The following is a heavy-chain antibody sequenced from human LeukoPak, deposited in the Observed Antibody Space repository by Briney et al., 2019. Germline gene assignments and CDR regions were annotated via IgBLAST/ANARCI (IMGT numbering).Heavy chain of an antibody. Sequence: SETLSLTCAVYGGSFSGYYWSWIRQPPGKGLEWIGEINHSGSTKYNPSLKSRVTISVDTSKNQFSLKLSSVTAADTAVYYCARDRGYDSSGYYYDYWGQGTLVTVSS. CDR1: GGSFSGYY. V-gene: IGHV4-34*01. CDR3: ARDRGYDSSGYYYDY. J-gene: IGHJ4*02. CDR2: INHSGST. D-gene: IGHD3-22*01.